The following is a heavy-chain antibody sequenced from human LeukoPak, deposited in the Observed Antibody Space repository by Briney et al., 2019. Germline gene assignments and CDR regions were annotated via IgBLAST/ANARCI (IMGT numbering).Heavy chain of an antibody. CDR2: IYYSGST. V-gene: IGHV4-59*01. D-gene: IGHD4-23*01. CDR1: GGSISSYY. CDR3: AHYGGNSNWYFDL. J-gene: IGHJ2*01. Sequence: PSETLSLTCTVSGGSISSYYWSWIRHPPGKGLEWIGYIYYSGSTNYNPSLKSRVTISVDTSKNKFSLKLSSVTAADTAVYYCAHYGGNSNWYFDLWGRGTLVTVSS.